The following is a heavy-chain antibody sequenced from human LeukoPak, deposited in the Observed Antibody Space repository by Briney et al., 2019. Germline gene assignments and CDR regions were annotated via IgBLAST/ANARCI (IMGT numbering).Heavy chain of an antibody. Sequence: PSETLSLTCSVSGGSISTYYWSWIRQLPGKGLEWIGYIYYTGTTNYNPSLRSRVTISVDTSRNQFSLRLSSVTAADTAVYYCARVDPQTTVPEGMDVWGHGTTVIVSS. D-gene: IGHD4-17*01. CDR3: ARVDPQTTVPEGMDV. CDR1: GGSISTYY. J-gene: IGHJ6*02. V-gene: IGHV4-59*01. CDR2: IYYTGTT.